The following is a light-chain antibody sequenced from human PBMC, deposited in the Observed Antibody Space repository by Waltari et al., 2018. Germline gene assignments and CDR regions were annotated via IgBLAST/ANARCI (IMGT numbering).Light chain of an antibody. CDR3: QQYNSYEWT. J-gene: IGKJ1*01. Sequence: DIQMTQFPSTLSASVGDRLTITCRASQSINSWLAWYQQKPGKAPKLLIYKASSLESGVPSRFSGSGSGTEFTLTISSLQPDDFATYYCQQYNSYEWTFGQVTKVAIK. CDR1: QSINSW. CDR2: KAS. V-gene: IGKV1-5*03.